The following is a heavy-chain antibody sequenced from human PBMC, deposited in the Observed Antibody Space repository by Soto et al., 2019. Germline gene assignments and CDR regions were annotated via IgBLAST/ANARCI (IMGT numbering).Heavy chain of an antibody. D-gene: IGHD3-3*01. V-gene: IGHV2-5*02. CDR3: AHGDYYDFWSIYFDY. J-gene: IGHJ4*02. CDR1: GFALSISGVG. Sequence: SGPTLVNPRQTLTLTCTFSGFALSISGVGVGWIRQPPGKALEWLALIYWDDDKRYSPSLKSRLTITKDTSKNQVVLTMTNMDPVDTATYYCAHGDYYDFWSIYFDYWGQGTLVTVSS. CDR2: IYWDDDK.